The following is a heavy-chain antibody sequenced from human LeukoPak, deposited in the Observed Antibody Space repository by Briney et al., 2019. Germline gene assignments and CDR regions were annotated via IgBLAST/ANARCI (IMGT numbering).Heavy chain of an antibody. V-gene: IGHV3-23*01. D-gene: IGHD5-12*01. CDR3: ARGSTGYDSDAFDT. Sequence: GGSLRLSCAVSGITLSNYGMSWVRQVPGKGLEWVAGISDSGGRTNYADSVKGRFTISRDNPKNTLYLQMNSLRAEDTAVYYCARGSTGYDSDAFDTWGQGTMVTVSS. CDR1: GITLSNYG. CDR2: ISDSGGRT. J-gene: IGHJ3*02.